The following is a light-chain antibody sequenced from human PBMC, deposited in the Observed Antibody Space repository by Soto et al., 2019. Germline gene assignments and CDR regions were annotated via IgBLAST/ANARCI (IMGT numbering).Light chain of an antibody. CDR1: SSDVGGYNY. J-gene: IGLJ1*01. V-gene: IGLV2-11*01. Sequence: LTQPRSVSGSLGRSVTVSCTGTSSDVGGYNYVSWYQQYPGKAPKLMIYDVTKRPSGVPDRFSGSKSGNTAPLTISGLQADDEADYYCCSFAGIYPYVFGTGTKVTV. CDR3: CSFAGIYPYV. CDR2: DVT.